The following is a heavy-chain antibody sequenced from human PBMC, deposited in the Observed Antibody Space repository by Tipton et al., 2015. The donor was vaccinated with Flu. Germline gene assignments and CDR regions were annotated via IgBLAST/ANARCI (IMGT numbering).Heavy chain of an antibody. CDR3: ARGTGYSTTYFDS. Sequence: TLSLTCAVYGGSFSGYYWNWIRQPPGKGLEWIGEINHSGSTNYNPSLKSRVTISVDTSKNQFSLRLNSVTAADTAVYYCARGTGYSTTYFDSWGRGTLVTVSS. CDR1: GGSFSGYY. CDR2: INHSGST. V-gene: IGHV4-34*01. D-gene: IGHD2-15*01. J-gene: IGHJ4*02.